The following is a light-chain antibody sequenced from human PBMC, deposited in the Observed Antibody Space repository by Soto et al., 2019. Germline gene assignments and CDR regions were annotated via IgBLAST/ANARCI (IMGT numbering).Light chain of an antibody. J-gene: IGKJ4*01. CDR2: GAS. CDR3: QRYNNWPLT. CDR1: QSVGSTY. Sequence: EIVLTQSPGTLSLSPGERATLSCRASQSVGSTYLAWYQQKPGQAPRLLIFGASSRATGIPDRFSGSGSGTDFTLTISRLEPEDFAIYYCQRYNNWPLTFGGGTKVESK. V-gene: IGKV3-20*01.